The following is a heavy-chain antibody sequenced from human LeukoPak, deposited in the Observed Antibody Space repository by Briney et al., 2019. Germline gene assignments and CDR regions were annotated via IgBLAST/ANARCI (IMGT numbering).Heavy chain of an antibody. J-gene: IGHJ4*02. D-gene: IGHD1-26*01. V-gene: IGHV3-21*01. CDR2: ISGSSSYI. CDR1: GFTFSSYS. Sequence: GGSLRLSCAASGFTFSSYSMNWVRQAPGKGLEWVSSISGSSSYIYYADSVKGRFTISRDNAKNSLYLQMNSLRAEDTAVYYCARDSGSYPTVAHFDYWGQGTLVTVSS. CDR3: ARDSGSYPTVAHFDY.